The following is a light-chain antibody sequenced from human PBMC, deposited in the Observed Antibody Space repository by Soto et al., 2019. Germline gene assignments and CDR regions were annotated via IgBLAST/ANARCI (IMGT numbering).Light chain of an antibody. V-gene: IGLV1-44*01. Sequence: QSVLTQPPSASGTPGQRVTISCSGSSSNIGSNTINWYQQLPGTAPKLLIYSNYQRPSGVPDRFSDSKSGTSASLAISGLQSEDEANYYCAAWDDSLNGWVFGGGTKLTVL. CDR2: SNY. J-gene: IGLJ3*02. CDR1: SSNIGSNT. CDR3: AAWDDSLNGWV.